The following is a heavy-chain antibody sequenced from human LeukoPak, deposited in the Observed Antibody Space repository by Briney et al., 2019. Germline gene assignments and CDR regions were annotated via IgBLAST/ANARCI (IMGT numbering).Heavy chain of an antibody. CDR1: GGSISSYY. Sequence: SETLSLTCTVSGGSISSYYWSWIRQPPGKGLEWIGYIYYSGSTNYNPSLKSRVTISVDTSKNQFSLKLSSVTAADTAVYYCARGHYGDYRNWFDPWGQGTLVTVSS. V-gene: IGHV4-59*01. CDR2: IYYSGST. J-gene: IGHJ5*02. D-gene: IGHD4-17*01. CDR3: ARGHYGDYRNWFDP.